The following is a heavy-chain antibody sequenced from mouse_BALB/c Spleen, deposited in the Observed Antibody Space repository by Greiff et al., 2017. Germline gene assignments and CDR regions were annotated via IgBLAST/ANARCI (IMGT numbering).Heavy chain of an antibody. J-gene: IGHJ1*01. CDR1: GFTFSSYG. CDR3: ARPGPYWYFDV. V-gene: IGHV5-6*03. CDR2: ISSGGSYT. D-gene: IGHD4-1*01. Sequence: DVMLVESGGGLVKPGGSLKLSCAASGFTFSSYGMSWVRQTPDKRLEWVATISSGGSYTYYPDSVKGRFTISRDNAKNTLYLQMSSLKSEDTAMYYCARPGPYWYFDVWGAGTTVTVSS.